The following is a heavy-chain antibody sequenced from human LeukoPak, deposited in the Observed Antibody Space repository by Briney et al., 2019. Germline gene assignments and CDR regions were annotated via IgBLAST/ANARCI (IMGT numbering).Heavy chain of an antibody. CDR2: IYSGGST. CDR1: GFTVSSNY. V-gene: IGHV3-66*01. Sequence: GGSLRLSCAASGFTVSSNYMSWVRQAPGKGLEWVSVIYSGGSTYYADSVKGRFTISRDNSKNTLYLQMNSLRAEDTAVYYCAKEVFGSPPGYWGQGTLVTVSS. CDR3: AKEVFGSPPGY. D-gene: IGHD3-10*01. J-gene: IGHJ4*02.